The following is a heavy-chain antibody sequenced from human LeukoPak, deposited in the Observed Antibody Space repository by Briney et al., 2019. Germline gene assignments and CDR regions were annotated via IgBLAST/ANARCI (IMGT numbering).Heavy chain of an antibody. D-gene: IGHD6-19*01. V-gene: IGHV3-11*01. CDR3: AKDRGSSGWYVAFDI. CDR2: ISSSGSTI. Sequence: GGSLRLSCAASGFTFSDYYMSWIRQAPGKGLEWVSYISSSGSTIYYADSVKGRFTISRDNAKNSLYPQMNSLRAEDMALYYCAKDRGSSGWYVAFDIWGQGTMVTVSS. J-gene: IGHJ3*02. CDR1: GFTFSDYY.